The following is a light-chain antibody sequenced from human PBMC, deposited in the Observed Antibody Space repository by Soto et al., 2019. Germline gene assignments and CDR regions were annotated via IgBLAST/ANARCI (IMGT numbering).Light chain of an antibody. CDR2: DTY. Sequence: QSVLTQPPSLSAAPGQSVTISCSGNSSNIGNNYVAWYQLLPGTAPKLLSYDTYKRPSGIPDRFSASKSGTSATLAITGLQAADEADYYCGAWDGRLGGVFGGGTKLSVL. CDR1: SSNIGNNY. CDR3: GAWDGRLGGV. J-gene: IGLJ2*01. V-gene: IGLV1-51*01.